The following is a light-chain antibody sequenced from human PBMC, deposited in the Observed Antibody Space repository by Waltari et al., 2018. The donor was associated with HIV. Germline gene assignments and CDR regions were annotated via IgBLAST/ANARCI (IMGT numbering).Light chain of an antibody. V-gene: IGLV2-11*01. J-gene: IGLJ1*01. CDR3: CSYAGSYSYV. Sequence: QSALTQPRSVSGSRGQSVTISCTGSSSDVGGYKYVSWYEQHPGKAPKLMIYDVSKRPSGVPDRFSGSKSGNTASLTISGLQAEDEADYYCCSYAGSYSYVFGTGTKVTVL. CDR2: DVS. CDR1: SSDVGGYKY.